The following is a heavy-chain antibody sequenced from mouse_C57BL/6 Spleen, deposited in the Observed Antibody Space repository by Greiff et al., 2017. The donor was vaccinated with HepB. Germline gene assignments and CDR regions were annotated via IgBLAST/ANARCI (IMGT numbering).Heavy chain of an antibody. CDR3: ARSDAFAY. CDR1: GFSLTSYG. Sequence: QVQLQQSGPGLVQPSQSLSITCTVSGFSLTSYGVHWVRQSPGKGLEWLGVIWSGGSTANNAAIISRLSISKDNSTSQVFFKMDSLQAYDKAIYYCARSDAFAYWGQGTLVTVSA. J-gene: IGHJ3*01. V-gene: IGHV2-2*01. CDR2: IWSGGST.